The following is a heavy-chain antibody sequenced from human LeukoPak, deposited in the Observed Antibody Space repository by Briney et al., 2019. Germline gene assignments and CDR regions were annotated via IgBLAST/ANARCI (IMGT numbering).Heavy chain of an antibody. V-gene: IGHV3-15*01. CDR2: IKSKTDGGTT. CDR1: GFTFSNAW. D-gene: IGHD2-15*01. Sequence: PGGSLRLSCAASGFTFSNAWMSWVRQAPGKGLEWVGRIKSKTDGGTTDYAAPVKGRFTISRDDSKNTLYLQMNSLKTEDTAVYYCTTEGIVAVVAAEDDFDYWGQGTLVTVSS. CDR3: TTEGIVAVVAAEDDFDY. J-gene: IGHJ4*02.